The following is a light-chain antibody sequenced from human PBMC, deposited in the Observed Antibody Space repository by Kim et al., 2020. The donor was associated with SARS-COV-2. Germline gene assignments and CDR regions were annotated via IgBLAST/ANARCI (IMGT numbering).Light chain of an antibody. J-gene: IGKJ1*01. V-gene: IGKV3-20*01. CDR1: QSVSSNY. CDR2: GAS. CDR3: QQYSTSPHT. Sequence: LSTGERATLSRRASQSVSSNYVAWYQQQPGQAPRLLIYGASNRATGIPDRFSGSGSGTDFTLTIRRLEPEDFAVYYCQQYSTSPHTFGQGTKVEIK.